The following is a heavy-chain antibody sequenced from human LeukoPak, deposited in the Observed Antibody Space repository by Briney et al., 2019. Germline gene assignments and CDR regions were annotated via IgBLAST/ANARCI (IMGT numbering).Heavy chain of an antibody. V-gene: IGHV4-59*01. Sequence: SETLSLTCTVSGGSISSYYWSWIRQPPGKGLEWIGYIYYSGSTNYNPSLKSRATISVDTSKNQFSLKLSSVTAADTAVYYCARGPTVWALDHWGQGTLVTVSS. J-gene: IGHJ5*02. D-gene: IGHD7-27*01. CDR1: GGSISSYY. CDR3: ARGPTVWALDH. CDR2: IYYSGST.